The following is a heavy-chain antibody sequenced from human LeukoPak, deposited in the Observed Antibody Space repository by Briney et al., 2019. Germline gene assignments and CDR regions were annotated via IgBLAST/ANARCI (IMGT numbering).Heavy chain of an antibody. D-gene: IGHD3-22*01. V-gene: IGHV3-30*02. CDR1: GFTFSSYG. CDR2: IRYDGSNK. J-gene: IGHJ3*02. Sequence: GGSLRPSCAASGFTFSSYGMYWVRQAPGKGLEWVAFIRYDGSNKYYADSVKGRFTISRDNSKNTLYLQMNSLRVEDTAVYYCARGGRITMIHTWAFDIWGQGTMVTVSS. CDR3: ARGGRITMIHTWAFDI.